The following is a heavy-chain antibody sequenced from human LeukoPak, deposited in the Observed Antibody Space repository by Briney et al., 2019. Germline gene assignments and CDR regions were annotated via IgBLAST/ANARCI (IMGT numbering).Heavy chain of an antibody. D-gene: IGHD3-3*01. Sequence: PSETLSLTCTVSGGSISSSSYYWGWIRQPPGKGLEWIGSIYYSGSTYYNPSLKSRVTISVDTSKNQFSLKLSSVTAADTAVYYCARHGGITIFGVVNPFDYWGQGTLVTVSS. V-gene: IGHV4-39*01. CDR2: IYYSGST. J-gene: IGHJ4*02. CDR3: ARHGGITIFGVVNPFDY. CDR1: GGSISSSSYY.